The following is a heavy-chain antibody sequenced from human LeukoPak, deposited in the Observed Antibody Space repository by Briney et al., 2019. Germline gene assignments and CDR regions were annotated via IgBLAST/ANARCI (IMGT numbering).Heavy chain of an antibody. CDR1: RGSISPYY. CDR3: ARAIAPRGYDFWSGYYS. V-gene: IGHV4-59*01. Sequence: SETLSLTCTVSRGSISPYYWSWIRQPPGKGLEWIAYIYYSGSTNYNPSLKSRVTISVDTSKNQFSLKLSSVTAADTAVYYCARAIAPRGYDFWSGYYSWGQGTLVTVSS. J-gene: IGHJ4*02. D-gene: IGHD3-3*01. CDR2: IYYSGST.